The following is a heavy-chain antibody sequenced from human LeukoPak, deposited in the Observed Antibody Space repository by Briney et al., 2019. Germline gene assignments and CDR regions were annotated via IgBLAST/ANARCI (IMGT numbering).Heavy chain of an antibody. Sequence: SGGSLRLSCAASGFTFSSYGMHWVRQAPGKGLEWVAFIWYDGSNKYYADSVKGRFTISRDNSKNTLYLQMNSLRAEDTAVYYCAKRGVYYFDNWGQGTLVTVSS. D-gene: IGHD3-16*01. CDR2: IWYDGSNK. J-gene: IGHJ4*02. CDR3: AKRGVYYFDN. V-gene: IGHV3-30*02. CDR1: GFTFSSYG.